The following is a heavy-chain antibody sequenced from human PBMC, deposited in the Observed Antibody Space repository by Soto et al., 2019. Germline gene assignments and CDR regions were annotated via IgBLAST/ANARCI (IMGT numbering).Heavy chain of an antibody. Sequence: SETLSLTCAVCGGSFSGYYWSWIRQPPGKGLEWIGEINHSGSTNYNPSLKSRVTISVDTSKNQFSLKLSSVTAADTAVYYCARASNYGDYQISYYGMDVWGQGTTVTVSS. CDR1: GGSFSGYY. V-gene: IGHV4-34*01. CDR2: INHSGST. CDR3: ARASNYGDYQISYYGMDV. D-gene: IGHD4-17*01. J-gene: IGHJ6*02.